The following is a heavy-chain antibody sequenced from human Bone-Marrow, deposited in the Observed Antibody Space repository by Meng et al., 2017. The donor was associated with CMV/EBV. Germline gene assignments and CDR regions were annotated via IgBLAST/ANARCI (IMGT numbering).Heavy chain of an antibody. J-gene: IGHJ6*02. CDR3: AKDTATIFGVVIIPYGMDV. Sequence: GESLKISCAASGFTFSSYGMHWVRQAPGKGLEWVAFIRYDGSNKYYADSVKGRFTISRDNSKNTLYLQMNSLRAEDTAVYYCAKDTATIFGVVIIPYGMDVWGQGTTVTVSS. CDR1: GFTFSSYG. CDR2: IRYDGSNK. V-gene: IGHV3-30*02. D-gene: IGHD3-3*01.